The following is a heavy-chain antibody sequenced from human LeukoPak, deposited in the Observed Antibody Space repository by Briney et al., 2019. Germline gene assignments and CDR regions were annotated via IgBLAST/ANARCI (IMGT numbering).Heavy chain of an antibody. V-gene: IGHV3-21*01. J-gene: IGHJ1*01. CDR2: IDISSSFI. CDR3: ARTGHESSWYIDEN. Sequence: PGGSLRLSCAASGFTFSSYNMNWVRQAPGKGLEWVSSIDISSSFIFYADSVRGRFTISRDNAKNSIYLQMNSLRGEDAAVYYCARTGHESSWYIDENWGQGTLVTVSS. D-gene: IGHD6-13*01. CDR1: GFTFSSYN.